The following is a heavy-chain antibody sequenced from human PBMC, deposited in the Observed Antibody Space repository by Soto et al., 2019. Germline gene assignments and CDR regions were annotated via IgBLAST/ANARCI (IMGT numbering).Heavy chain of an antibody. J-gene: IGHJ4*02. V-gene: IGHV1-69*12. CDR2: IIPMFGTA. CDR1: GGTFSTYA. CDR3: ASGIQLWLRRINNGYSG. D-gene: IGHD5-18*01. Sequence: QVQLVQSGAEVKKPESSMKVSCKAPGGTFSTYAISWVRQAPGQGLEWMGGIIPMFGTANYAQRFQDRVTINADESTNTVYMELSSLRSEDTAVYFCASGIQLWLRRINNGYSGWGQGTLVTVSS.